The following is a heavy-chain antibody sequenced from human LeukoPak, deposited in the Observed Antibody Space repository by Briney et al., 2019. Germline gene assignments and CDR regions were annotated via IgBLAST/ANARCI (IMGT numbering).Heavy chain of an antibody. J-gene: IGHJ4*02. CDR1: GFTFSSYA. Sequence: QAGGSLRLSCAASGFTFSSYAMSWVRQAPGKGLEWVSAISHSGGNTYYADSVKGRFTISRDNSKNTLYLQMNSLRAEDTAVYYCAKEGSSAWYGDPLDYWGQGTLVTVSS. V-gene: IGHV3-23*01. D-gene: IGHD6-19*01. CDR2: ISHSGGNT. CDR3: AKEGSSAWYGDPLDY.